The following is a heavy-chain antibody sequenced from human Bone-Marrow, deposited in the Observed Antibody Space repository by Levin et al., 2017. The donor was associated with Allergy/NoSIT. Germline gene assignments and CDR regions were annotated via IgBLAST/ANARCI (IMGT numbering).Heavy chain of an antibody. J-gene: IGHJ5*02. CDR1: GGSISSYY. CDR2: IYYSGST. V-gene: IGHV4-59*08. D-gene: IGHD6-19*01. CDR3: ARTYSSGWYNWFDP. Sequence: SCTVSGGSISSYYWSWIRQPPGKGLEWIGYIYYSGSTNYNPSLKSRVTISVDTSKNQFSLKLSSVTAADTAVYYCARTYSSGWYNWFDPWGQGTLVTVSS.